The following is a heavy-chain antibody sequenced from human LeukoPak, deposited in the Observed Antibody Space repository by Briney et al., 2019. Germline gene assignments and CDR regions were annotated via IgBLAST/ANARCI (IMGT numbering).Heavy chain of an antibody. CDR2: ISGGGFST. CDR3: ANTPAVVIISFDF. Sequence: EPGGSLRLSCAASGFTFSSYAMSWVRQAPGKGLEWVSGISGGGFSTYYADSVKGRFTISRDNSKNTLYLQMNSLRAEDTAVYYCANTPAVVIISFDFWGQGTLVTVSS. V-gene: IGHV3-23*01. D-gene: IGHD3-22*01. CDR1: GFTFSSYA. J-gene: IGHJ4*02.